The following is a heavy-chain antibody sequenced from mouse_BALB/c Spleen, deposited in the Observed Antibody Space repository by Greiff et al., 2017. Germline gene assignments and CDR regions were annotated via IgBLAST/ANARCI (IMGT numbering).Heavy chain of an antibody. CDR3: ARERPITTVVAYWYFDV. CDR1: GYTFTSYW. V-gene: IGHV1S81*02. J-gene: IGHJ1*01. Sequence: VKLQQPGAELVKPGASVKLSCKASGYTFTSYWMHWVKQRPGQGLEWIGEINPSNGRTNYNEKFKSKATLTVDKSSSTAYMQLSSLTSEDSAVYYCARERPITTVVAYWYFDVWGAGTTVTVSS. CDR2: INPSNGRT. D-gene: IGHD1-1*01.